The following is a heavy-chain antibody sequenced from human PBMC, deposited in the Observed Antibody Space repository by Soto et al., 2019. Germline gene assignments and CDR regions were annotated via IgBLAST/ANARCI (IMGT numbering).Heavy chain of an antibody. D-gene: IGHD2-2*01. CDR2: IYYSGST. J-gene: IGHJ5*02. V-gene: IGHV4-31*03. CDR1: GGSISSGGYY. CDR3: ARDTLGYCSSTSCLGGWLDP. Sequence: SETLSLTCTVSGGSISSGGYYWSWIRQHPGKGLEWIGYIYYSGSTYYNPSLKSRVTISVDTSKNQFSLKLSSVTAADTAVYYCARDTLGYCSSTSCLGGWLDPWGQGTLVTVSS.